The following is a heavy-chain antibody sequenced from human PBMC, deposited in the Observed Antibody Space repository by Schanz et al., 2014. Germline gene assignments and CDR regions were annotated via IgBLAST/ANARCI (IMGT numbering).Heavy chain of an antibody. CDR1: GGTFSSDT. Sequence: QVHLVQSGAEVKKPGSSVKVSCKASGGTFSSDTFSWVRQAPGQGLEWMGRIIPILGIANYAQKFQGRVTITADRSTSTAYMELSSLRSEDTAVYYCARAKRFGDMDVWGQGTTVTVSS. J-gene: IGHJ6*02. D-gene: IGHD3-10*01. CDR3: ARAKRFGDMDV. V-gene: IGHV1-69*02. CDR2: IIPILGIA.